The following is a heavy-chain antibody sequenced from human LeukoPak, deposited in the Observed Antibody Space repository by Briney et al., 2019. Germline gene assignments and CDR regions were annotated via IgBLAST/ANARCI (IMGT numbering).Heavy chain of an antibody. J-gene: IGHJ4*02. Sequence: SETLSLTCTVSGGSISSYSWSWIRQPPGKGLEWIGYTYYSGSTNYNPSLKSRLTISEDTQRTQFSLKLSSVTAADWAVYYNSRARRDYDSRLYYYEWGQAALVTVSS. CDR2: TYYSGST. CDR1: GGSISSYS. V-gene: IGHV4-59*01. CDR3: SRARRDYDSRLYYYE. D-gene: IGHD3-22*01.